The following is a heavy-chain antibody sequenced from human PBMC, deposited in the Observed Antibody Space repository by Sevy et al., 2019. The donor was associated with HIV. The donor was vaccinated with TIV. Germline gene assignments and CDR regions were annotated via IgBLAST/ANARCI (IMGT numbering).Heavy chain of an antibody. D-gene: IGHD1-1*01. J-gene: IGHJ4*02. CDR1: GGSFSGYY. CDR2: INHSGST. CDR3: ARSLEGLFDY. V-gene: IGHV4-34*01. Sequence: SETLSLTCAVYGGSFSGYYWSWIRQPPGKGLEWIGEINHSGSTNYNPSLKSRVTISVDTSKNQFSLKLSSVTAADTAVYYCARSLEGLFDYWGQGTLVTVSS.